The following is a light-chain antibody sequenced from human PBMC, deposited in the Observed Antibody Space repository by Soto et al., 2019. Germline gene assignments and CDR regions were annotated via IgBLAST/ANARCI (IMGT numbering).Light chain of an antibody. Sequence: QSVLTQPASVSGSPGQSITISCTVTSGDIGSYNRVSWYQQHPGKAPKLIIYEVTDRPSGVSNRFSGSKSGNTASLTISELQAEDEAEYYCSSYTNINTRACVFGTGTKVTVL. CDR3: SSYTNINTRACV. J-gene: IGLJ1*01. CDR1: SGDIGSYNR. CDR2: EVT. V-gene: IGLV2-14*01.